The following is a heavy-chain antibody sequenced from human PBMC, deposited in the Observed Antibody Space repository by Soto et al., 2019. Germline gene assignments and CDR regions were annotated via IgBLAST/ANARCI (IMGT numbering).Heavy chain of an antibody. V-gene: IGHV1-18*01. CDR2: ISAYNGNT. CDR3: ARVIGYYYQMDV. D-gene: IGHD3-22*01. Sequence: QVQLVQSGGEVKKPGASVKVSCKASGYTVTTYDLSWVRQAPGQGLEWMGWISAYNGNTNYAQNLQGRVTMTTETSTSTAYMELRSLRSDDTAVYYCARVIGYYYQMDVWGQGTTVTVSS. CDR1: GYTVTTYD. J-gene: IGHJ6*02.